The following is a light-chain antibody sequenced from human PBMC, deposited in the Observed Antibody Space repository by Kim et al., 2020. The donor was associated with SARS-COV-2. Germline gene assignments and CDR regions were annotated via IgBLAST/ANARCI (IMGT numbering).Light chain of an antibody. V-gene: IGLV3-1*01. CDR2: QDS. CDR1: KLGDKY. CDR3: QAWDSSTAV. Sequence: SYELTQPPSVSVSPGQTASITCSGDKLGDKYTCWYQQKPGQSPVLVIYQDSKRPSGIPERFSGSNSGNTATLTISGTQPMDEADYYCQAWDSSTAVFATGTKVTVL. J-gene: IGLJ1*01.